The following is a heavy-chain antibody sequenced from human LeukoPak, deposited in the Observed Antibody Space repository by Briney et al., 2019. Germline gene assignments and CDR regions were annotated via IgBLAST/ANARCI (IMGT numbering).Heavy chain of an antibody. J-gene: IGHJ4*02. V-gene: IGHV3-7*03. CDR3: ARSIPYGTTWYGRSDY. CDR1: GFPYSSYS. D-gene: IGHD6-13*01. CDR2: IKPDGTTK. Sequence: GGSLRLSCAASGFPYSSYSMTWVRQAPGKGLEWVANIKPDGTTKFYVDSVKGRFTISRDNALNSLYLQMNSLRAEDTAIYYCARSIPYGTTWYGRSDYWGQGTLVTVSS.